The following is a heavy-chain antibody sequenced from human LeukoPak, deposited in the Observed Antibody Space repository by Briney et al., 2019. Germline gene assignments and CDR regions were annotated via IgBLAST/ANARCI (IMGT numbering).Heavy chain of an antibody. J-gene: IGHJ4*02. CDR1: GFTFSSYA. CDR2: ISGSGGST. D-gene: IGHD6-13*01. V-gene: IGHV3-23*01. CDR3: AKSGYSSSWYDY. Sequence: PGGSLRLSCAASGFTFSSYAMSWVRQAPGKGLEWVSAISGSGGSTYYADSVKGRLTISRDNSKNTLFLQMNSLGAEDTAVYYCAKSGYSSSWYDYWGQGTLVTVSS.